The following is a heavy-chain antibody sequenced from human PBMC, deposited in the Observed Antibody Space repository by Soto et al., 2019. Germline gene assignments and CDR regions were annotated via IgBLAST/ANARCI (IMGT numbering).Heavy chain of an antibody. V-gene: IGHV1-18*01. CDR1: GYSFTSYG. Sequence: QVQLVQSGAEVRKPGASVKVSCKAAGYSFTSYGITWVRQAPGQGLEWMGGTYKSNTNDAQKVQGRVTMTTDTSTRTAYMELRSLTSDDTGVYYCARGPTVGDFWGQGTLVTVSS. J-gene: IGHJ3*01. CDR3: ARGPTVGDF. D-gene: IGHD3-16*01. CDR2: TYKSNT.